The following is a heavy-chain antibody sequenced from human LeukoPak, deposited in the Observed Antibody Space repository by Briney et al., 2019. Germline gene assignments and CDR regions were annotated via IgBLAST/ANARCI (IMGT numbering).Heavy chain of an antibody. CDR1: GYAFIGYN. V-gene: IGHV1-2*02. J-gene: IGHJ4*02. CDR2: INPNSGGT. Sequence: ASVKVSCKGSGYAFIGYNMHWVRQAPGQGLEWMGWINPNSGGTSSAQKFQGRVTMTRDTSVSTAYMELSRLRSDDTALYYCARETGYCSGGRCYFIYWGQGTLVTVSS. D-gene: IGHD2-15*01. CDR3: ARETGYCSGGRCYFIY.